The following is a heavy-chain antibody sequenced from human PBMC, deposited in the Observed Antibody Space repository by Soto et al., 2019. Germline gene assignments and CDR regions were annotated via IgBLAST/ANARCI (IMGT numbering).Heavy chain of an antibody. Sequence: ASVKVSCKASGYTFTRYYMHWVRQAPGQGLEWMGWINPNSGGTNYAQKFQGWVTMTKDTSISTAYMGLSRLRSEDTAVYYCARGGGLGDIVVVPAAILDAFDIWGQGTMVTVSS. CDR1: GYTFTRYY. CDR2: INPNSGGT. CDR3: ARGGGLGDIVVVPAAILDAFDI. V-gene: IGHV1-2*04. D-gene: IGHD2-2*02. J-gene: IGHJ3*02.